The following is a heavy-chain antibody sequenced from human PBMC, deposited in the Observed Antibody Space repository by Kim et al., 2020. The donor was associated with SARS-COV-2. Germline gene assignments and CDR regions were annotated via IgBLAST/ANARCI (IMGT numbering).Heavy chain of an antibody. Sequence: SETLSLTCTVSGGSVSSGSYYWSWIRQPPGKGLEWIGYIYYSGSTNYNPSLKSRVTISVDTSKNQFSLKLSSVTAADTAVYYCAREASAAGTKISFDYWGQGTLVTVSS. D-gene: IGHD6-13*01. V-gene: IGHV4-61*01. J-gene: IGHJ4*02. CDR1: GGSVSSGSYY. CDR3: AREASAAGTKISFDY. CDR2: IYYSGST.